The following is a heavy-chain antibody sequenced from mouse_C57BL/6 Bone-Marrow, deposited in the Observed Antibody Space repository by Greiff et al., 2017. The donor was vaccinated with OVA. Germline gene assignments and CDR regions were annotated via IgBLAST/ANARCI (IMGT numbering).Heavy chain of an antibody. CDR1: GYTFTSYG. Sequence: QVQLQQSGAELARPGASVKLSCKASGYTFTSYGISWVKQRTGQGLEWIGEIYPRSGNTYYNEKFKGKATLTADKSSSTAYMELSSLTSEDSAVYFCARCYGSSLYWYFDVWGTGTTVTVSS. CDR2: IYPRSGNT. V-gene: IGHV1-81*01. J-gene: IGHJ1*03. D-gene: IGHD1-1*01. CDR3: ARCYGSSLYWYFDV.